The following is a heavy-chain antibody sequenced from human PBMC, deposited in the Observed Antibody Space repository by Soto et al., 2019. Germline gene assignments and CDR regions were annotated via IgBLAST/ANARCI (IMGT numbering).Heavy chain of an antibody. V-gene: IGHV5-10-1*01. Sequence: PGESLKISCKGSGYSFAGYWITWVRQKPGKGLEWMGRIDPSDAQTYYSPSFRGHVTISATKSITTVFLQWSSLRASDTAMYYCARQIYDSDTGPNFQYYFDSWGQGTPVTVSS. CDR3: ARQIYDSDTGPNFQYYFDS. J-gene: IGHJ4*02. CDR2: IDPSDAQT. D-gene: IGHD3-22*01. CDR1: GYSFAGYW.